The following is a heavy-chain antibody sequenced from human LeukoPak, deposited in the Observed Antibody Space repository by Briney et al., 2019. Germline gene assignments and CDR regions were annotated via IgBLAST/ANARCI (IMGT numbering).Heavy chain of an antibody. V-gene: IGHV1-69*13. CDR1: GGTFSSYA. Sequence: ASVRVSCKASGGTFSSYAISWVRQAPGQGLEWMGGIIPIFGTANYAQKFQGRVTITADESTSTAYMELSSLRSEDTAVYYCAGGEYYDCRGYSFDYWGQGTLVTVSS. D-gene: IGHD3-22*01. CDR2: IIPIFGTA. CDR3: AGGEYYDCRGYSFDY. J-gene: IGHJ4*02.